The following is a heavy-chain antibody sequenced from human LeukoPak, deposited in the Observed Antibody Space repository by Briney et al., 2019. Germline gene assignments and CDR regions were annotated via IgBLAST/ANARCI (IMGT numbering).Heavy chain of an antibody. Sequence: GESRKISRKGFGYSFPSYWIGWLRQIPGTGLEWMGIIYPGDCKTRYSPSFEGQVTISADKSTSTAYLQRSSLKAADTAMYYCARAHDSSGLDYWGQGTLVSVSS. CDR2: IYPGDCKT. V-gene: IGHV5-51*01. CDR3: ARAHDSSGLDY. J-gene: IGHJ4*02. D-gene: IGHD3-22*01. CDR1: GYSFPSYW.